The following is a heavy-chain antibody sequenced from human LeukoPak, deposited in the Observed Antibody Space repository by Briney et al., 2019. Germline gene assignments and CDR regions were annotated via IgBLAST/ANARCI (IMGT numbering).Heavy chain of an antibody. CDR3: AKVPNYCGGDCYSYIDY. J-gene: IGHJ4*02. CDR1: GYTFSNFG. CDR2: ISGSGTST. Sequence: GGSLRLSCAASGYTFSNFGLSWVRQAPGKGLEWVSIISGSGTSTFYADSVRGRFTVSRDNSKNMLYLQMNTLRAEDTAVYYCAKVPNYCGGDCYSYIDYWGQGTLVTVSS. D-gene: IGHD2-21*02. V-gene: IGHV3-23*01.